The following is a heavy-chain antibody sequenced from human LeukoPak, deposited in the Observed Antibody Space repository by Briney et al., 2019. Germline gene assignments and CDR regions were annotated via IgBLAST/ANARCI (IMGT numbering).Heavy chain of an antibody. V-gene: IGHV1-69*05. CDR2: IIPIFGTA. J-gene: IGHJ3*02. CDR1: GGTFSSYA. D-gene: IGHD5-12*01. CDR3: ARAERPDRGYSGYLDAFDI. Sequence: SVKVSCKASGGTFSSYAISWVRQAPGQGLEWMGGIIPIFGTANYAQKFQGRVTITTDESTSTAYMELSSLRSEDTAVYYCARAERPDRGYSGYLDAFDIWGQGTMVTVSS.